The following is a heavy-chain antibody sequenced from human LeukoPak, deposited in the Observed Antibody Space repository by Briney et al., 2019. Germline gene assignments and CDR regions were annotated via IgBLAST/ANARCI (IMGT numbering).Heavy chain of an antibody. Sequence: GGSLRLSCAASGFTFSFYAMSWVRQAPGKGLEWVSTISGSAGSTKYADSVKGRFTISRDNSKNTLYLQMNSLRAEDTAIYYCNRGAVAGIYYFYGMAVWGQGTTVTVSS. J-gene: IGHJ6*02. V-gene: IGHV3-23*01. CDR2: ISGSAGST. CDR1: GFTFSFYA. D-gene: IGHD6-13*01. CDR3: NRGAVAGIYYFYGMAV.